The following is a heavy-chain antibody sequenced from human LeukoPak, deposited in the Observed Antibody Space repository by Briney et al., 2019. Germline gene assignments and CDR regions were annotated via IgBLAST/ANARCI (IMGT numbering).Heavy chain of an antibody. D-gene: IGHD1-26*01. CDR2: ISGSGGSA. J-gene: IGHJ4*02. CDR3: AKGTERSGSYYNY. CDR1: GFTFSSYA. Sequence: PGGSLRLSCAASGFTFSSYAMSWVRQAPGKGLEWVSAISGSGGSAYYADSVKGRFTISRDNSKNTLYLQMNSLRAEDTAVYYCAKGTERSGSYYNYWGQGTLVTVSS. V-gene: IGHV3-23*01.